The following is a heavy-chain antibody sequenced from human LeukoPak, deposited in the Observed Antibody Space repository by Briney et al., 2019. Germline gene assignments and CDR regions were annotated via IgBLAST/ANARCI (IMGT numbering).Heavy chain of an antibody. CDR3: ARDMAYYDFWSGYSGGYMDV. Sequence: ASVKVSCKASGGTFSSYAISWVRQAPGQGLEWMGWINPNSGGTNYAQKFQGRVTMTRDTSISTAYMELSRLRSDDTAVYYCARDMAYYDFWSGYSGGYMDVWGKGTTVTVSS. J-gene: IGHJ6*03. V-gene: IGHV1-2*02. D-gene: IGHD3-3*01. CDR2: INPNSGGT. CDR1: GGTFSSYA.